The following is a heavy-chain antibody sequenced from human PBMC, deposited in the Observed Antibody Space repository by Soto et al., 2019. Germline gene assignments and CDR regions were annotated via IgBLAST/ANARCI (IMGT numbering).Heavy chain of an antibody. CDR3: AREHYGNSAWFDP. CDR1: GYTFTSSG. CDR2: ISTDNGNT. D-gene: IGHD3-10*01. J-gene: IGHJ5*02. Sequence: ASVKVSCKASGYTFTSSGISWVRQAPGQGLEWLGWISTDNGNTNYAQHLQGRASLTTDTSTSTAYMDLRSLRSEDTAVYYCAREHYGNSAWFDPWGRG. V-gene: IGHV1-18*01.